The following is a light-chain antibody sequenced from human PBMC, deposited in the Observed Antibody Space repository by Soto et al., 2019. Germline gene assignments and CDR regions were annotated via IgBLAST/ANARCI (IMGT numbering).Light chain of an antibody. J-gene: IGKJ5*01. CDR3: QQSYSTPIT. CDR2: AAS. Sequence: DLQMTQSPSSLSASVGDRVTISCRASQSISSYLNWYQQKPGEAPKLLIYAASSLQSGVPSRFSGSGSGADYTLTISSLQPEDVATYYCQQSYSTPITVGQGTRLEI. CDR1: QSISSY. V-gene: IGKV1-39*01.